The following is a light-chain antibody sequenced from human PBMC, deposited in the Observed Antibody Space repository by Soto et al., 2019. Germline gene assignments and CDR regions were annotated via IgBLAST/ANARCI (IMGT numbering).Light chain of an antibody. CDR2: DES. CDR1: NLGSYS. J-gene: IGLJ1*01. V-gene: IGLV3-21*02. CDR3: QVWHSNGDHKYV. Sequence: SYELTQPPSVSVAPGQTARITCGGINLGSYSVHWYQQKPGQAPVLVVYDESDRPSGIPERFSGSKSGNTATLTISRVEVADEADYYCQVWHSNGDHKYVFGTGTKVTVL.